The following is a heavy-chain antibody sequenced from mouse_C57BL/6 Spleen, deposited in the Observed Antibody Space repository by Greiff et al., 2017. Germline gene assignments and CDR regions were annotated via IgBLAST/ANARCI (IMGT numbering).Heavy chain of an antibody. V-gene: IGHV2-2*01. J-gene: IGHJ4*01. CDR1: GFSLTSYG. D-gene: IGHD2-1*01. Sequence: VQRVESGPGLVQPSQSLSITCTVSGFSLTSYGVHWVRQSLGKGLEWLGVIWSGGSTDYNAAFISRLSISKDNSKSQVFFKMNSLQADDTAIYYCASQIYYGNYEGAMDYWGQGTSVTVSS. CDR3: ASQIYYGNYEGAMDY. CDR2: IWSGGST.